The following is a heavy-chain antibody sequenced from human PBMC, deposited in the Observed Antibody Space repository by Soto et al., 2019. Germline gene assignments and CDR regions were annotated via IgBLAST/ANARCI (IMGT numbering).Heavy chain of an antibody. J-gene: IGHJ5*01. CDR2: VSSGSGNI. CDR1: GFTFSTYT. CDR3: ATDRDGYNSNGFDS. V-gene: IGHV3-21*01. Sequence: GSLRLSCVVSGFTFSTYTMTWVRQAPGKGLEWVSSVSSGSGNIYYAGSVKGRFTISRDNAKDSLYLQMNSLGAEDTAVYYCATDRDGYNSNGFDSWGQGTLVTVSS. D-gene: IGHD5-12*01.